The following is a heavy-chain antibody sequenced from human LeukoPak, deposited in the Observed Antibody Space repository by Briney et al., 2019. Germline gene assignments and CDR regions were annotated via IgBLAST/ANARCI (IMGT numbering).Heavy chain of an antibody. V-gene: IGHV3-7*03. CDR2: IKQDGSEK. Sequence: GGSLRLSCAASGFSLSSYWMTWVRQAPGKGLEWVANIKQDGSEKNYVDSVKGRFTISRDDSKNSLYLQMNSLKTEDTAVYYCARGGLSFAFDIWGQGTMVTVSS. CDR3: ARGGLSFAFDI. CDR1: GFSLSSYW. J-gene: IGHJ3*02.